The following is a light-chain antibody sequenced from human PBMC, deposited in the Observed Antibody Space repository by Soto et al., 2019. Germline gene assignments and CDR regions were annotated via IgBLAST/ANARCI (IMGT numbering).Light chain of an antibody. CDR2: TND. CDR1: FSNIGSNY. Sequence: QSVLTQPPSASGTPGQRVTISCSGRFSNIGSNYVYWYQQLPGTAPKLLIFTNDQRTSGVPGRLSGSKSGTSASLAISGLRSEDEADYYCAVWDDSLRGWVFGGGTKVTVL. J-gene: IGLJ3*02. V-gene: IGLV1-47*02. CDR3: AVWDDSLRGWV.